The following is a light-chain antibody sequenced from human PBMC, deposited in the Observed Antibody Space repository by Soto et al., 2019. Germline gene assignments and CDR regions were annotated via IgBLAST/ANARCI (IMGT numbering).Light chain of an antibody. CDR2: DVS. J-gene: IGKJ2*01. V-gene: IGKV3D-15*01. Sequence: EIVMTQSPATLSVSPGERATLSCRASQSVSSNFAWYQQRPAQAPRLLIYDVSTRATGVPTRFSGSGSGTEFTLTISSLQSEDFAVYYCQQYHDWPPYTFGQGTRLEIK. CDR3: QQYHDWPPYT. CDR1: QSVSSN.